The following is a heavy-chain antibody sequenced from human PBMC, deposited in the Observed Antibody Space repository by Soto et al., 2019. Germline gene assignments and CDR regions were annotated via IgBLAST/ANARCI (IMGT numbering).Heavy chain of an antibody. J-gene: IGHJ4*02. CDR3: AREGRRGYSGYFDY. Sequence: SETLSLTCAVYGGSFSGYYWSWIRQPPGKGLEWIGEINHSGSTNYNPSLKSRVTISVDTSKNQFSLKLSSVTAADTAVYYCAREGRRGYSGYFDYWGQGTLVTVS. D-gene: IGHD5-12*01. V-gene: IGHV4-34*01. CDR2: INHSGST. CDR1: GGSFSGYY.